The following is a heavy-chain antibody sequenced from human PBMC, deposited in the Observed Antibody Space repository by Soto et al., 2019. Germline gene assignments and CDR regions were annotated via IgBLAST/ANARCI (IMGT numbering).Heavy chain of an antibody. V-gene: IGHV1-46*01. CDR3: ARAWRVSRIAARPSSWFDP. J-gene: IGHJ5*02. CDR1: GYTFTSYY. Sequence: GASVKVSCKASGYTFTSYYMHWVRQAPGQGLEWMGIINPSGGSTSYAQKFQGRVTMTRDTSTSTVYMEMSSLRSEDTAVYYCARAWRVSRIAARPSSWFDPWGRGTLVTVSS. CDR2: INPSGGST. D-gene: IGHD6-6*01.